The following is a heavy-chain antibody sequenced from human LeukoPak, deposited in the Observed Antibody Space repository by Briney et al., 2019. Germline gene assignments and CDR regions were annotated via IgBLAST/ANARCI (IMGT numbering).Heavy chain of an antibody. J-gene: IGHJ6*02. D-gene: IGHD6-19*01. CDR1: GFTFSSYW. CDR3: ARVSLVAGPYYYYGMDV. Sequence: GGSLRLSCAASGFTFSSYWMHWVRQPPGKGLEWLSQIKFDGTHIRYADSVKGRFTISRDNAKNTVSLQMNSLRAEDTAVYYCARVSLVAGPYYYYGMDVWGQGTTVTVSS. CDR2: IKFDGTHI. V-gene: IGHV3-74*01.